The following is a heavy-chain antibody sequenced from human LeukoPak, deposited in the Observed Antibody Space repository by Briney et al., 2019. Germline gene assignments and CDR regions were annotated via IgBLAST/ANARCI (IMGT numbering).Heavy chain of an antibody. D-gene: IGHD3-9*01. V-gene: IGHV4-34*01. Sequence: SETLSLTCTVSGGSISSYYWSWIRQPPGKGLEWIGEINHSGSTNYNPSLKSRVTISVDTSKNQFSLKLSSVTAADTAVYYCARGRGLRYFDWLPIMYYFDYWGQGTLVTVSS. CDR2: INHSGST. CDR1: GGSISSYY. CDR3: ARGRGLRYFDWLPIMYYFDY. J-gene: IGHJ4*02.